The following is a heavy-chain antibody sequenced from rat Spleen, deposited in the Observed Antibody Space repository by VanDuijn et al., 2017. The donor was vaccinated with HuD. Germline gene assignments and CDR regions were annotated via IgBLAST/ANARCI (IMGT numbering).Heavy chain of an antibody. CDR2: ITYDGSST. D-gene: IGHD1-4*01. J-gene: IGHJ3*01. CDR1: GFTFDDYG. V-gene: IGHV5-7*01. CDR3: TGPRPGYPFAD. Sequence: EVKLVESGGGLVQPGRSLKLSCAASGFTFDDYGMAWVRQAPKKGLEWVAIITYDGSSTYYRDSVKGRFTLSSDNVESTLYLQIDSLRSGDTATYYCTGPRPGYPFADWGQDTLVSVSS.